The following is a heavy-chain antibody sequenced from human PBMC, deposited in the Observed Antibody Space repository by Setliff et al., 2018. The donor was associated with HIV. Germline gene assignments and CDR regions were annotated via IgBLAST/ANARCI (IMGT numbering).Heavy chain of an antibody. J-gene: IGHJ4*02. CDR2: TYFRGGT. CDR3: GRHRVAARPSYFDL. D-gene: IGHD6-6*01. CDR1: GGSISGSYY. Sequence: SETLSLTCAVSGGSISGSYYWAWIRQPPGKGLEWIGSTYFRGGTYNNPSLENRFSISIDTSENQISLKLYSATAADTAIYYCGRHRVAARPSYFDLWGQGTRGTVS. V-gene: IGHV4-39*01.